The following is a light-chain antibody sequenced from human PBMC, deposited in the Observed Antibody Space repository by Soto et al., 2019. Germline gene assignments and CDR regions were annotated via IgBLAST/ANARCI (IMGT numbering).Light chain of an antibody. CDR3: QQRSNWPWT. J-gene: IGKJ1*01. Sequence: EIVLTQSPATLSLSPGERATLACRASQSVSSYLSWYQQNPGQAPRLLIYDASNRATSIPARFSGSGSGTDFTLTISSLEPEDFAVYSCQQRSNWPWTFGQGTKVEIK. CDR2: DAS. V-gene: IGKV3-11*01. CDR1: QSVSSY.